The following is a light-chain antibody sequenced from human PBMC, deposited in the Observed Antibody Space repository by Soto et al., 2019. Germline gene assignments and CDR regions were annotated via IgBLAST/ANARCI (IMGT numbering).Light chain of an antibody. V-gene: IGLV2-14*01. J-gene: IGLJ1*01. CDR3: SSYTSSSTPYV. Sequence: QSVLTQPASVSGSPGQSITISCTGTSSDVGGYSYVSWYQQHPGKAPKLMIYEVSNRPSGVSNRFSGSKSGNTASLTISGLQAEDEADYYCSSYTSSSTPYVFGTGTKVTV. CDR1: SSDVGGYSY. CDR2: EVS.